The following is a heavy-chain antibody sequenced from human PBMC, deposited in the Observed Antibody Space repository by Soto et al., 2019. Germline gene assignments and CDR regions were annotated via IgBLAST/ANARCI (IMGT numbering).Heavy chain of an antibody. Sequence: QVQLQESGPGLVSPSETLSLTCTVSSDSISSYYWIWIRQYPGKGLEWIGYTDYSWNTNYNPSLKSRVTISGDTSKNQFSLRLSSVTAADTAVYYCARAVGDPLYYLDYWGQGTLVTVSS. V-gene: IGHV4-59*08. CDR2: TDYSWNT. D-gene: IGHD6-19*01. J-gene: IGHJ4*02. CDR1: SDSISSYY. CDR3: ARAVGDPLYYLDY.